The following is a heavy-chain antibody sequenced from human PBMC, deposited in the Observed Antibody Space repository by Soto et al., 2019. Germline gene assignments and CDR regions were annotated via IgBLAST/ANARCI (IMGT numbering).Heavy chain of an antibody. CDR3: ARGWIVATMIPYFDY. D-gene: IGHD5-12*01. CDR2: IWYDGSNK. V-gene: IGHV3-33*01. CDR1: GFTISSYG. Sequence: QVQLVESGGGVVQPGRSLRLSCAASGFTISSYGMHGVRQAPGKGLEWVAVIWYDGSNKYYADSVKGRFTISRDNSKNTLYLQMNSLRAEDTAVYYCARGWIVATMIPYFDYWGQGTLVTVSS. J-gene: IGHJ4*02.